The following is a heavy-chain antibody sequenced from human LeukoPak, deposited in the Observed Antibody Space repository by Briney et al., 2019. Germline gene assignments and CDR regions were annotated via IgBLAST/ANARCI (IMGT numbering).Heavy chain of an antibody. CDR3: ASFSKFGSPLFDY. Sequence: SQTLSLTCTVSGGSISSGGYYWSWIRQPPGKGLEWIGYIYHSGSNYYNPSLKSRVTISVDKSKNQFSLKLSSVTAADTAVYYCASFSKFGSPLFDYWGQGTLVTVSS. CDR2: IYHSGSN. V-gene: IGHV4-30-2*01. J-gene: IGHJ4*02. D-gene: IGHD3-10*01. CDR1: GGSISSGGYY.